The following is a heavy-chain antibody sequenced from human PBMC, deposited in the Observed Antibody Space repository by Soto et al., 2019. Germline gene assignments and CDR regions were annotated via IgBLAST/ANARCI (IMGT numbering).Heavy chain of an antibody. D-gene: IGHD2-21*02. V-gene: IGHV3-30-3*01. CDR1: GFTFRSYA. J-gene: IGHJ4*02. CDR2: ISYDGSNK. Sequence: QVQLVESGGGVVQPGRSLRLSCAASGFTFRSYAMHWVRQAPGKGLEWVAVISYDGSNKYYADSVKGRFTISRDNSKNTLYLQMNSLRAEDTAVYYCASSKDGGDDTFDYWGQGTLVTVSS. CDR3: ASSKDGGDDTFDY.